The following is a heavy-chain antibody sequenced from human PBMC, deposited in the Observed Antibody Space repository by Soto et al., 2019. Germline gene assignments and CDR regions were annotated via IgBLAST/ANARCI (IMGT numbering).Heavy chain of an antibody. CDR3: ARPRTGTTSDGMDV. J-gene: IGHJ6*02. CDR2: INSDGSST. D-gene: IGHD1-1*01. V-gene: IGHV3-74*01. CDR1: GFTFSSYW. Sequence: EVQLVESGGGLVQPGGSLRLSCAASGFTFSSYWMHWVRQAPGKGLVWVSRINSDGSSTTYADSVKGRFTMSRDNAKNTLYLQMNSLGAEDTAVYFCARPRTGTTSDGMDVWGQGTTVTVSS.